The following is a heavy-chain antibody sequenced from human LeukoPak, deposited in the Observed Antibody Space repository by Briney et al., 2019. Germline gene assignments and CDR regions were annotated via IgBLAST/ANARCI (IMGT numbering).Heavy chain of an antibody. CDR1: GYTFTSYD. Sequence: VASVKVSCKASGYTFTSYDINWVRQATGQGLEWMGWMNPNSGNTGYAQKFQGRVTMTRNTSISTAYMELSSLRSEDTAVYYCARGGYCSSTSCYVRWFDPWGQGTLVTVSS. CDR3: ARGGYCSSTSCYVRWFDP. D-gene: IGHD2-2*01. J-gene: IGHJ5*02. CDR2: MNPNSGNT. V-gene: IGHV1-8*01.